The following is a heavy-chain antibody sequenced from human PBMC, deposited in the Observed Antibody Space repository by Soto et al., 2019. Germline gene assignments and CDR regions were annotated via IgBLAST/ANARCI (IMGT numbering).Heavy chain of an antibody. CDR1: GFAFSTYA. V-gene: IGHV3-23*01. Sequence: EVQLLESGGALEHPGGSLRLSCAASGFAFSTYAMTWVRQAPGKGLAWVSVISGSGGSSYYAASVKGRFTISRDNSKNTVYLQMNGLRAEDTALYFCAKVTKRAAAGRYEYYKYGMDVWGQGTTVTVSS. CDR3: AKVTKRAAAGRYEYYKYGMDV. J-gene: IGHJ6*02. D-gene: IGHD6-13*01. CDR2: ISGSGGSS.